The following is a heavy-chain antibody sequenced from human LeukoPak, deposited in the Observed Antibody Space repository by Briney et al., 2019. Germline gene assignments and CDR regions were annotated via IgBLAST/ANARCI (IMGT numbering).Heavy chain of an antibody. D-gene: IGHD3-22*01. Sequence: SETLSLTCTVSGGSISSSSYYWGWIGQPPGKGLEWIGSIYYSGSTYYNPSLKSRVTISVDTSKNQFSLKLSSVTAADTAVYYCARHFPSPYYYDSSGYYYVDAFDIWGQGTMVTVSS. CDR1: GGSISSSSYY. CDR2: IYYSGST. V-gene: IGHV4-39*01. J-gene: IGHJ3*02. CDR3: ARHFPSPYYYDSSGYYYVDAFDI.